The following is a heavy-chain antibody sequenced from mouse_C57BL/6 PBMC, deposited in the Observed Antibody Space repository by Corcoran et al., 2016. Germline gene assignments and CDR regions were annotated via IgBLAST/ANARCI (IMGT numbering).Heavy chain of an antibody. D-gene: IGHD2-4*01. V-gene: IGHV3-6*01. J-gene: IGHJ3*01. CDR2: ISYDGSN. CDR3: ARDHYDYDGGFAY. Sequence: DVQLQESGPGLVKPSQSLSLTCSVTGYSITSGYYWNWIRQFPGNKLEWMGYISYDGSNNYNPSLKNRISITREPSKNQFFLKLNSVHTEDTATYYCARDHYDYDGGFAYWGQGTLVTVSA. CDR1: GYSITSGYY.